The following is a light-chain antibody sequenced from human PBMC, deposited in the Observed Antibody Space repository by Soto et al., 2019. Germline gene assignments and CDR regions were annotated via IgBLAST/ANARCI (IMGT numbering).Light chain of an antibody. CDR1: SNDVGGYNY. V-gene: IGLV2-14*01. J-gene: IGLJ3*02. CDR2: EVS. CDR3: SSYTAFSTWV. Sequence: QSALTQPASVSGSPGQSITISCTGTSNDVGGYNYVSWYQQHPGKAPQLIIYEVSNRPSGVSHRFSGSKSGDTASLTISGLQAEDGVDYYCSSYTAFSTWVFGGGTKVTVL.